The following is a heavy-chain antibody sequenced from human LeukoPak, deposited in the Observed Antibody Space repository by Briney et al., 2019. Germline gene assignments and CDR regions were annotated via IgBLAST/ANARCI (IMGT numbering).Heavy chain of an antibody. V-gene: IGHV3-74*01. CDR3: AREGSWYGGPWYFDL. CDR2: INSDGSST. CDR1: GFTFSSYW. D-gene: IGHD6-13*01. J-gene: IGHJ2*01. Sequence: GGSLRLSCAASGFTFSSYWMHWVRQAPGKGLVWVSRINSDGSSTSYADSVKGRFTISRDNAKNTLYLQMNSLRAEDTAVYYCAREGSWYGGPWYFDLWGRGTLVTVSS.